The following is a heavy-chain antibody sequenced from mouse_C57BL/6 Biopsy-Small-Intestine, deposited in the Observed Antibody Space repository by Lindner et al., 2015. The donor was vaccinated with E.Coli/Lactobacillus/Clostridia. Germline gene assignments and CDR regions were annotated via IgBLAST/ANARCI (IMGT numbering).Heavy chain of an antibody. V-gene: IGHV1-84*02. D-gene: IGHD1-1*02. CDR1: GHTFSDFY. CDR2: VNPDTGGS. J-gene: IGHJ4*01. CDR3: ATSSIWFGDSIKNYFDT. Sequence: SVKVSCKASGHTFSDFYIHWLRQAPGQGLEWMGWVNPDTGGSNYAHNFKGRVTFTRDTSIQTAYMDLSGLRSDDTAVYYCATSSIWFGDSIKNYFDTWGQGSLVTVSS.